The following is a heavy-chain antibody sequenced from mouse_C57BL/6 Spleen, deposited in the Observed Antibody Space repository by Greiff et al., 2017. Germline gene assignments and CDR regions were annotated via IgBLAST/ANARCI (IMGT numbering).Heavy chain of an antibody. J-gene: IGHJ3*01. CDR1: GYTFTDYE. D-gene: IGHD2-3*01. CDR2: IDPETGGT. CDR3: TRSNDGAWFAD. Sequence: QVQLQQSGAELVRPGASVTLSCKASGYTFTDYEMHWVKQTPVHGLEWIGAIDPETGGTAYNQKFKGKAILTADKSSSTAYMELRSLTSEDSSVYYCTRSNDGAWFADWGQGTLVTVSA. V-gene: IGHV1-15*01.